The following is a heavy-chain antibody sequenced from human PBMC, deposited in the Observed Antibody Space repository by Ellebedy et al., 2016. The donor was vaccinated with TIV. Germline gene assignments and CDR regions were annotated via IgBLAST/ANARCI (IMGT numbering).Heavy chain of an antibody. CDR2: IIPILGIA. V-gene: IGHV1-69*04. D-gene: IGHD2-2*01. CDR1: GGTFSSYA. CDR3: ARELVPTAGMEGFDP. J-gene: IGHJ5*02. Sequence: AASVKVSCKASGGTFSSYAISWVRQAPGQGLEWMGRIIPILGIANYAQKFQGRVTITRDTSASTTYMELSSLTSEDTAVYYCARELVPTAGMEGFDPWGQGTLVTVSS.